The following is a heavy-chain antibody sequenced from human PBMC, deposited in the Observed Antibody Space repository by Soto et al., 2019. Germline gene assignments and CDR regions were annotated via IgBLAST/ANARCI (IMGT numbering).Heavy chain of an antibody. CDR1: GFTFSSYA. J-gene: IGHJ6*02. CDR2: ISGSGGST. Sequence: GGSLRLSCAASGFTFSSYAMSWVRQAPGKGLEWVSAISGSGGSTYYADSVKGRFTISRDNSKNTLYLQMNSLRAEDTAVYYCAKHLWFGELPNYYYYYGMDGWGQGTTVTVSS. V-gene: IGHV3-23*01. D-gene: IGHD3-10*01. CDR3: AKHLWFGELPNYYYYYGMDG.